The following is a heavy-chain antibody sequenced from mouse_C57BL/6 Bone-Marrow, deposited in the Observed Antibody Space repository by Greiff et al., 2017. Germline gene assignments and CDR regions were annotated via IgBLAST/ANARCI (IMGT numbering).Heavy chain of an antibody. CDR1: GYAFSSSR. J-gene: IGHJ3*01. D-gene: IGHD2-2*01. CDR3: ARGGYDAWFAY. Sequence: VMLVESGPELVKPGASVKISCKASGYAFSSSRMNWVKQRPGKGLEWIGRIYPGDGDTNYKGKFKGKATLTADKSSSTAYMQVSSLTSEGSAVYFCARGGYDAWFAYWGQGTLVTVSA. CDR2: IYPGDGDT. V-gene: IGHV1-82*01.